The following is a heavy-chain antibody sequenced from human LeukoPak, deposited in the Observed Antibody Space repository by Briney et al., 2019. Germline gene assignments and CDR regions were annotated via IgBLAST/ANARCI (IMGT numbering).Heavy chain of an antibody. D-gene: IGHD4-11*01. CDR1: GYTFTGYY. Sequence: ASVKVSCKASGYTFTGYYMHWVRQAPGQGLEWMGWINPNSGGTNYAQKLQGRVTMTTDTSTSTAYMELRSLRSDDTAVYYCARDNPQRDYSNLYYYYYGMDVWGQGTTVTVSS. CDR2: INPNSGGT. V-gene: IGHV1-2*02. J-gene: IGHJ6*02. CDR3: ARDNPQRDYSNLYYYYYGMDV.